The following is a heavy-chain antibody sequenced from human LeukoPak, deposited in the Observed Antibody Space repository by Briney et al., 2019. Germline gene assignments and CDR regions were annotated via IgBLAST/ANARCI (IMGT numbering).Heavy chain of an antibody. CDR2: ISYDGSNK. CDR1: GFTFSSYG. CDR3: AKVREVKLMRMAFDI. D-gene: IGHD2-15*01. V-gene: IGHV3-30*18. J-gene: IGHJ3*02. Sequence: PGGSPRLSCAASGFTFSSYGMHWVRQAPGKGLEWVAVISYDGSNKYYADSVKGRFTISRDNSKNTLYLQMNSLRAEDTAVYYCAKVREVKLMRMAFDIWGQGTMVTVSS.